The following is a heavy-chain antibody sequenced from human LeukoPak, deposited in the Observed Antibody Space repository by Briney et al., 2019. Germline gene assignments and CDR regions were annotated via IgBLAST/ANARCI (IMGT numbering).Heavy chain of an antibody. CDR1: GGSFSGYY. Sequence: SEALSLTCAVYGGSFSGYYWSWIRQPPGKGLEWIGEINHSGSTNYNPSLKSRVTISVDTSMNQFSLTLTSVTAADTSVYYCAKRRGDGDYRPDSWGQGTLVAVSS. D-gene: IGHD4-17*01. CDR3: AKRRGDGDYRPDS. J-gene: IGHJ5*01. V-gene: IGHV4-34*01. CDR2: INHSGST.